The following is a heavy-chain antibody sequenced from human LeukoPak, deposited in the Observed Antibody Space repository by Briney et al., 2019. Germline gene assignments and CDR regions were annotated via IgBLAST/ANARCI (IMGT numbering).Heavy chain of an antibody. Sequence: SETLSLTCTVSGYSISSGYYWGWIRQPPGKGLEWIGSIYHSGSTYYNPSLKSRVTISVDTSKNQFSLKLSSVTAADTAVYYCARDPPESSGLPFDYWGRGTLVTVSS. J-gene: IGHJ4*02. CDR1: GYSISSGYY. CDR2: IYHSGST. CDR3: ARDPPESSGLPFDY. V-gene: IGHV4-38-2*02.